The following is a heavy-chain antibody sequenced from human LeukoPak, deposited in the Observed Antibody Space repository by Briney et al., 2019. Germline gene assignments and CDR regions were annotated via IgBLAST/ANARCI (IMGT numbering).Heavy chain of an antibody. J-gene: IGHJ4*02. CDR3: ARREYDSSGYYYAGDY. D-gene: IGHD3-22*01. Sequence: GESLKISCRGSGYSFTSYWIGWVRQMPGKGLEWMGIIYPGDSDTRYSPSFQGQATISADKSISTAYLQWSSLKASDTAMYYCARREYDSSGYYYAGDYWGQGTLVTVSS. V-gene: IGHV5-51*01. CDR2: IYPGDSDT. CDR1: GYSFTSYW.